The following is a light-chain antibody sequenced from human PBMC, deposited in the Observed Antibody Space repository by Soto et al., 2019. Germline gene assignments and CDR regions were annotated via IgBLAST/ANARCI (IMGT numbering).Light chain of an antibody. J-gene: IGKJ1*01. CDR3: QQYDNLPSWT. V-gene: IGKV1-33*01. Sequence: DIQMTQSPSSLSASVGDRVTITCQASQDISNYLNWYQQKPGKAPKLLIYDASNLETGVPSRFSGSGSGTDFTFTISSLQPEDIATYYCQQYDNLPSWTFGQGTKVELK. CDR2: DAS. CDR1: QDISNY.